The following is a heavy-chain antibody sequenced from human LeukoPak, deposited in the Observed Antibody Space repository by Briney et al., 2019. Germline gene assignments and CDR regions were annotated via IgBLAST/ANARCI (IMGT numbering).Heavy chain of an antibody. CDR1: GFTFSDYY. CDR3: AREGGISIFGVVIN. Sequence: GGSLRLSCAASGFTFSDYYMSWIRQAPGKGLEWVAVISHDGSNKYYADSVKGRFTISRDNSKDTLYLQMNSLRAEDTAVYYCAREGGISIFGVVINWGQGTLVTVSS. V-gene: IGHV3-30*03. CDR2: ISHDGSNK. J-gene: IGHJ4*02. D-gene: IGHD3-3*01.